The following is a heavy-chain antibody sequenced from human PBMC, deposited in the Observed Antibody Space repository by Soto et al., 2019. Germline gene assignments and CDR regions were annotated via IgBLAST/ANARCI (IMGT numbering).Heavy chain of an antibody. CDR3: ARQQDIVLVPAAPYYYYGMDV. V-gene: IGHV5-51*01. CDR1: GYSFTSYW. Sequence: GEXLKISCKGSGYSFTSYWIGWVRQMPGKGLEWMGIIYPGDSDTRYSPSFQGQVTISADKSISTAYLQWSSLKASDTAMYYCARQQDIVLVPAAPYYYYGMDVWGQGTTVTVSS. J-gene: IGHJ6*02. CDR2: IYPGDSDT. D-gene: IGHD2-2*01.